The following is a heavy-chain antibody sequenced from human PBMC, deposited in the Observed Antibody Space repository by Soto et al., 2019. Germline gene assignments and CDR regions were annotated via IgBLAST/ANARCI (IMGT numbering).Heavy chain of an antibody. CDR1: GDGLASRS. V-gene: IGHV1-46*03. J-gene: IGHJ6*03. CDR3: ARGVWLFSEWLSPDYYHYMGV. Sequence: VSAKVSWKESGDGLASRSRCSAHHAPEQGLEWMGIINPSGGSTSYAQKFQGRVTMTRDTSTSTVYMELSSLRSEDTAVYYCARGVWLFSEWLSPDYYHYMGVWGERPTVNVPS. D-gene: IGHD3-22*01. CDR2: INPSGGST.